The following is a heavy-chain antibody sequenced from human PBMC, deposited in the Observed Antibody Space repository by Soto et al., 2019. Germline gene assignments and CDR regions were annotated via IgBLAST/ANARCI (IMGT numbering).Heavy chain of an antibody. D-gene: IGHD6-13*01. V-gene: IGHV3-30*18. J-gene: IGHJ6*02. CDR3: AKDRGNSSWYLRYYYYYGMDV. CDR1: GFTFSSYG. CDR2: ISYDGSNK. Sequence: GGSLRLSCAASGFTFSSYGMHWVRQAPGKGLEGVAVISYDGSNKYYADSVKGRFTISRDNSKNTLYLQMNSLRAEDTAVYYCAKDRGNSSWYLRYYYYYGMDVWGQGTTVTVS.